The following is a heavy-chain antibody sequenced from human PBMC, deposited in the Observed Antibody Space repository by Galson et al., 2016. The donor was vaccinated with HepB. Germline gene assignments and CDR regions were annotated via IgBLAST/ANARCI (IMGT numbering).Heavy chain of an antibody. CDR3: AKTGGSGSYYNPTLSLNY. V-gene: IGHV3-23*01. CDR1: GFTFSGYA. J-gene: IGHJ4*02. Sequence: SLRLSCAASGFTFSGYAMTWVRQAPGKGLEWVSAISGDGTSTWYADSVKGRFTFSRDNSKNTLYLQMNSLRAEDTAVYYCAKTGGSGSYYNPTLSLNYWGQGTLVTVSS. CDR2: ISGDGTST. D-gene: IGHD3-10*01.